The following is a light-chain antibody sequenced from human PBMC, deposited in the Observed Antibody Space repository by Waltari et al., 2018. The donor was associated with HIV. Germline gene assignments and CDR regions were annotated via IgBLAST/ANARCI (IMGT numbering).Light chain of an antibody. CDR3: QQYHTTPFT. V-gene: IGKV1-39*01. J-gene: IGKJ5*01. Sequence: DIQMTQSPSSLSASLGDRVIITCRASQTISTYVNWYQHKPGRAPNLLIYAASSLQSGVPSRFSGSGSGTDFTLTITRLEPEDFAVYYCQQYHTTPFTFGQGTRLEIK. CDR2: AAS. CDR1: QTISTY.